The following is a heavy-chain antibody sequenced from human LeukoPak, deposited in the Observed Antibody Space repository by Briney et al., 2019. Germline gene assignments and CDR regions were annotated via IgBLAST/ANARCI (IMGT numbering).Heavy chain of an antibody. J-gene: IGHJ4*02. D-gene: IGHD3-3*01. Sequence: GGSLRLSCAASGFTFSSYSINWVRQAPGKGLEWVSSISSSISYIYYADSVKGRFTISRDNAKDSLYLQMNSLRAEDTAVYYCARDAHYDFWSGYYSTWPLGYWGQGTLVTVSS. CDR3: ARDAHYDFWSGYYSTWPLGY. CDR1: GFTFSSYS. V-gene: IGHV3-21*01. CDR2: ISSSISYI.